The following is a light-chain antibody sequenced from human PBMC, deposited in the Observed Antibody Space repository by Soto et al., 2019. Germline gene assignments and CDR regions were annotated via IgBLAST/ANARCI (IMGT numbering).Light chain of an antibody. CDR1: QSVDSK. CDR3: QHYSTWLWT. J-gene: IGKJ1*01. Sequence: EIVMTQSPATLSVSPGERATLSCRASQSVDSKLAWYQQKPGQGPRLLIYGASSRAPGIPARFSGSGSGTEFTLTISSLESEDFAVYYCQHYSTWLWTFGQGTKVEIK. V-gene: IGKV3-15*01. CDR2: GAS.